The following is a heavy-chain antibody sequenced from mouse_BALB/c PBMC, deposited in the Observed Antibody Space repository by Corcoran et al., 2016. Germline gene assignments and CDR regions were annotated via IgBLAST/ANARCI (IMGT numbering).Heavy chain of an antibody. D-gene: IGHD4-1*01. J-gene: IGHJ1*01. CDR2: IDPANGNT. V-gene: IGHV14-3*02. CDR1: GFNIKDTD. CDR3: ANWDCYFDV. Sequence: EVQLQQSGAELVKPGASVKLSCTASGFNIKDTDMHWVKQRPEQGLEWIGRIDPANGNTKYDTKFQGKATITADTSSNTAYLQLSSLTSEDTAVYYCANWDCYFDVWGAGTTVTVSS.